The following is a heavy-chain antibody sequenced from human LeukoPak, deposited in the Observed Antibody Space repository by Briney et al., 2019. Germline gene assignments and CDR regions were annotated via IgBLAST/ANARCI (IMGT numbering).Heavy chain of an antibody. Sequence: GGSLRLSCAASGFTFSGYWMHWVRQAPGKGLVWVSRINSDGSSTSYADSVKGRFTISRDNAKNTLYLQMNSLRAEDTAVYYCAGENYYDSSGYWSQDYWGQGTLVTVSS. CDR3: AGENYYDSSGYWSQDY. V-gene: IGHV3-74*01. D-gene: IGHD3-22*01. CDR1: GFTFSGYW. CDR2: INSDGSST. J-gene: IGHJ4*02.